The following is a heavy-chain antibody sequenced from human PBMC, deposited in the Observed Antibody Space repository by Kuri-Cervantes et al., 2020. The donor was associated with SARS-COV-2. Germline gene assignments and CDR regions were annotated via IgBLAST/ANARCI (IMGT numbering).Heavy chain of an antibody. V-gene: IGHV4-4*07. CDR3: ARHVRPEITIFGVVITADYFDY. J-gene: IGHJ4*02. CDR1: GGSISSYY. D-gene: IGHD3-3*01. CDR2: IYTSGST. Sequence: GSLRLSCTVSGGSISSYYWSWIRQPAGKGLEWIGRIYTSGSTYYNPSLKSRVTISVDTSKNQFSLKLSSVTAADTAVYYCARHVRPEITIFGVVITADYFDYWGQGTLVTVSS.